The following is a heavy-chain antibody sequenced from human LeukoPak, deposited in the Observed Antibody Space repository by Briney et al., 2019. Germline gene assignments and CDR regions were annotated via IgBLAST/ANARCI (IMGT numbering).Heavy chain of an antibody. CDR2: IWSDGTNQ. V-gene: IGHV3-33*01. CDR3: ARDAQRGFDYSNSLEY. CDR1: GFTFNHYG. Sequence: GGSLRLSCAAAGFTFNHYGMHWVRQAPGKGPEWVAVIWSDGTNQYYAGSVKGRFTISRDDSGNTVYLQMNSLRPEDTGVYYCARDAQRGFDYSNSLEYWGQGTPVTVST. J-gene: IGHJ4*02. D-gene: IGHD4-11*01.